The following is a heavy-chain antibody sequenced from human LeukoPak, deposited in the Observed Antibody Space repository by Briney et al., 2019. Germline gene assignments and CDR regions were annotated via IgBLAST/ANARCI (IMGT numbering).Heavy chain of an antibody. D-gene: IGHD2-21*01. V-gene: IGHV1-2*06. Sequence: GASVKVSCKASGYTFTGYYMHWVRQAPGQGLEWMGRINPNSGGTNYAQKFQGRVTMTRDTSISTAYMELSRLRSDDTAVYYCARDPLFWLTRYYYYHGMDVWGQGTTVTVSS. CDR2: INPNSGGT. CDR1: GYTFTGYY. J-gene: IGHJ6*02. CDR3: ARDPLFWLTRYYYYHGMDV.